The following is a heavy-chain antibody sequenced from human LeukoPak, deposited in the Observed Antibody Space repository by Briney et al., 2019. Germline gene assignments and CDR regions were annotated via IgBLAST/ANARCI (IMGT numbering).Heavy chain of an antibody. V-gene: IGHV1-69*05. D-gene: IGHD5-24*01. CDR1: GGTFSSYA. CDR3: ARAETAVRDGYRTPYYYYYMDV. J-gene: IGHJ6*03. CDR2: IISIFGTA. Sequence: ASVKVSCKASGGTFSSYAISWVRQAPGQGLEWMGGIISIFGTANYAQKFQGRVTITTDESTSTAYMELSSLRSEDTAVYYCARAETAVRDGYRTPYYYYYMDVWGKGTTVTVSS.